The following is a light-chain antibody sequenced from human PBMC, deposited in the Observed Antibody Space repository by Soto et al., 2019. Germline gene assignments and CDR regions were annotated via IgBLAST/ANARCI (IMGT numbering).Light chain of an antibody. Sequence: DIVMTQSPDSLAVSLGERATINCKSSQSVLYSSNNKNYLAWYQQKPGQPPKLLIYWASTRESGVPDRFSGSGSGTDFTLTISSLLAEDGAVYYCQQYYSTPYTFGQGTKVDIK. V-gene: IGKV4-1*01. CDR3: QQYYSTPYT. CDR1: QSVLYSSNNKNY. CDR2: WAS. J-gene: IGKJ2*01.